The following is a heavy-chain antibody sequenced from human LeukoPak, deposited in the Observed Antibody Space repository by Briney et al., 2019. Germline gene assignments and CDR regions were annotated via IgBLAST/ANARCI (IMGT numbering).Heavy chain of an antibody. J-gene: IGHJ4*02. Sequence: GGSLRLSCAASGLTFSSYWMSWGRQAPGKGPEWVANIKPDGSGKYYVDSVKGRFTISRENAENSLFLHMNSLRAEDTAVYYCARCAVAAAGDYWGRGTLVTVSS. CDR3: ARCAVAAAGDY. CDR1: GLTFSSYW. D-gene: IGHD6-13*01. V-gene: IGHV3-7*01. CDR2: IKPDGSGK.